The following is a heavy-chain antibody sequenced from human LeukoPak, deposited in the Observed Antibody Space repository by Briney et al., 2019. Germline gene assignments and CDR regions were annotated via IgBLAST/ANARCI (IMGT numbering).Heavy chain of an antibody. CDR3: ARGVSSSGSYNWFDP. J-gene: IGHJ5*02. Sequence: SETLSLTCTVSGYSISSGYYWGWIRPPPGKGLEWIGSIYHSGSTYYNPSLKSRVTISVDTSKNQFSLKLSSVTAADTAVYYCARGVSSSGSYNWFDPWGQGTLVTVSS. D-gene: IGHD3-10*01. CDR1: GYSISSGYY. CDR2: IYHSGST. V-gene: IGHV4-38-2*02.